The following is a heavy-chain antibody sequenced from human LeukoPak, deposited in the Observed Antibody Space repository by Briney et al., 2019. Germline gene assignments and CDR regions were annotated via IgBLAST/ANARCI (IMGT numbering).Heavy chain of an antibody. D-gene: IGHD5-18*01. CDR3: AKEGNSDAYDY. J-gene: IGHJ4*02. CDR2: ISGGGST. Sequence: SGGSLRLSCAASGFTVSRNYMSWVRQAPGKGLEWVSVISGGGSTNYADSVKGRFTISRDNSKNTLYLQMNSLRAEDTAVYYCAKEGNSDAYDYWGQGTLVTVSS. V-gene: IGHV3-66*02. CDR1: GFTVSRNY.